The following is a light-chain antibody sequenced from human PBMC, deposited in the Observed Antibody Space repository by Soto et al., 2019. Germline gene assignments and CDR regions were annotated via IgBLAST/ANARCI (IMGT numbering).Light chain of an antibody. V-gene: IGKV3-20*01. CDR3: QQYGSSLTWT. Sequence: EVVLTQSPGTVSLSPGERVTLSCRASQSVISKYLAWYQQRPGQAPRLLIYAASSRATGIPDRFSGSGSGTDFTLSISSLEPEDFAVYYCQQYGSSLTWTFGQGTQVEMK. J-gene: IGKJ1*01. CDR2: AAS. CDR1: QSVISKY.